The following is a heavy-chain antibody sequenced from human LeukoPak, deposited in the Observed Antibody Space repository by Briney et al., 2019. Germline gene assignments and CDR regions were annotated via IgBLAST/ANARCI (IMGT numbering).Heavy chain of an antibody. Sequence: SETLSLTCTVSGGSISSSSYYWGWIRQPPGKGLEWIGSIYYSGSTYYNPSLKSRVTISVDTSKNQFSLKLSSVTAADTAVYYCARQPFQMHYDILTGLSGTNWFDPWGQGTLVTVSS. CDR2: IYYSGST. CDR3: ARQPFQMHYDILTGLSGTNWFDP. D-gene: IGHD3-9*01. CDR1: GGSISSSSYY. V-gene: IGHV4-39*01. J-gene: IGHJ5*02.